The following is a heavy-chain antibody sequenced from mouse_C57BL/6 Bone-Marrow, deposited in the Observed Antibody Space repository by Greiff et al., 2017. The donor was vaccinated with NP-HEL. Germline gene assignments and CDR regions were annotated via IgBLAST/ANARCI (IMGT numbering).Heavy chain of an antibody. V-gene: IGHV5-17*01. CDR2: ISSGSSTI. D-gene: IGHD1-1*01. J-gene: IGHJ3*01. Sequence: EVMLVESGGGLVKPGGSLKLSCAASGFTFSDYGMHWVRQAPEKGLEWVAYISSGSSTIYYADTVKGRFTISRDNAKNTLFLQMTSLRSEDTAMYYCADTVVAPFAYWGQGTLVTVSA. CDR3: ADTVVAPFAY. CDR1: GFTFSDYG.